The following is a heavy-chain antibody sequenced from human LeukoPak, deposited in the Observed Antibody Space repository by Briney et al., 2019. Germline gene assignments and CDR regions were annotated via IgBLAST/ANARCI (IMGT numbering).Heavy chain of an antibody. V-gene: IGHV3-23*01. Sequence: QTGGSLRLSCAASGFTFSSFAMTWVRQAPGKGLDWVSGISGSGGTAYYADSVKGRFTISRDNSKKTLYLQMNSLRVEDTALYYCARDRLAVAGNYWGQGTLVTVSS. CDR2: ISGSGGTA. CDR3: ARDRLAVAGNY. D-gene: IGHD6-19*01. CDR1: GFTFSSFA. J-gene: IGHJ4*02.